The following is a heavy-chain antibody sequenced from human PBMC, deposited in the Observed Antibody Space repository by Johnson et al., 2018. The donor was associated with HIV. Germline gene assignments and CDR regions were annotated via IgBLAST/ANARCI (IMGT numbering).Heavy chain of an antibody. CDR1: GFTFDDYA. Sequence: VQLVESGGGVVRPGGSLRLSCAASGFTFDDYAMHWVRQAPGKGLEWVSGISWNSGSIGYVDSVKGRFTISRDNAKNSLYLQMNSLRAEDTAVYYCARLIVGAPGAFDIWGQGTMVTVSS. J-gene: IGHJ3*02. D-gene: IGHD1-26*01. CDR3: ARLIVGAPGAFDI. CDR2: ISWNSGSI. V-gene: IGHV3-9*01.